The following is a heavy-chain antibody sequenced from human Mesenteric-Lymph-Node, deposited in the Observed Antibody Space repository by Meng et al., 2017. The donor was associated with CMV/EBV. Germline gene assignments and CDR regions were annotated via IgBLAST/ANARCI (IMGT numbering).Heavy chain of an antibody. CDR1: GFTFSSYT. CDR2: ISSKSTYI. J-gene: IGHJ4*02. CDR3: AREGWSGSYYDS. D-gene: IGHD1-26*01. V-gene: IGHV3-21*01. Sequence: GESLKISCAASGFTFSSYTMTWVRQAPGEGLEWVSSISSKSTYIYYADSLKGRFTISRDNAKNSLFLQMNSLRAEDTAVYYCAREGWSGSYYDSWGQGTLVTVSS.